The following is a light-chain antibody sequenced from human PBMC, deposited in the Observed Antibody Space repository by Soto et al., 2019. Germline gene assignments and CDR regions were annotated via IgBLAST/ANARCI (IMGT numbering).Light chain of an antibody. J-gene: IGKJ1*01. CDR1: QSISNY. V-gene: IGKV1-39*01. CDR2: AAS. CDR3: QQSYSSSWT. Sequence: DIQMTQSRASLSASVGDRVTITCRASQSISNYLNWYQQKPGKAPNLLIYAASTLQSGVPSRFSGSGSGTDFTLTISSLQAEDFATYYCQQSYSSSWTFGQGTKVDIK.